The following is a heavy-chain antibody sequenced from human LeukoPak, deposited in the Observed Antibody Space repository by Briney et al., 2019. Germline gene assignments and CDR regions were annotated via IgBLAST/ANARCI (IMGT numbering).Heavy chain of an antibody. CDR1: GGSISSSSYY. J-gene: IGHJ4*02. D-gene: IGHD1-1*01. V-gene: IGHV4-39*01. CDR3: VRWTAGTTEDS. CDR2: VYYRGST. Sequence: PSETLSLTCTVSGGSISSSSYYWGWIRQPPGKGLEWIGSVYYRGSTYYNPSLKSRVTISVDTSENQFSLKLNSVTAADTAVYYCVRWTAGTTEDSWGQGTLVTVSS.